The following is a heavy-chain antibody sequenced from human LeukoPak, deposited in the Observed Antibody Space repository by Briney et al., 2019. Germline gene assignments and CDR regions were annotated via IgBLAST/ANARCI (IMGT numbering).Heavy chain of an antibody. CDR2: IYYDGTAT. J-gene: IGHJ4*02. CDR3: ARRSHYYDSSGYYYPPPFDY. V-gene: IGHV5-51*01. D-gene: IGHD3-22*01. CDR1: GYSFTSYW. Sequence: GESKKISCKGSGYSFTSYWIGWVRQMPGKGLEWMGIIYYDGTATRYSPSFQGQVTISADKSISTAYLQWSSLKASDTAMYYCARRSHYYDSSGYYYPPPFDYWGQGTLVS.